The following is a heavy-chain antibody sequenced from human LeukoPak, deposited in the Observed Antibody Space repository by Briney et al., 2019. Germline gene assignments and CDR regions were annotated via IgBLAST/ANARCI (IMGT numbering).Heavy chain of an antibody. CDR2: ISYDGSNK. J-gene: IGHJ5*02. V-gene: IGHV3-30*18. D-gene: IGHD6-13*01. Sequence: GGSLRLSCAASGFTFSSYGMHWVRQAPGKGLEWVAVISYDGSNKYYADSVKGRFTISRDNSKNTLYLQMNSLRAEDTAVYYCAKDRAAAGIGWFDPWGQGTLVTVSS. CDR1: GFTFSSYG. CDR3: AKDRAAAGIGWFDP.